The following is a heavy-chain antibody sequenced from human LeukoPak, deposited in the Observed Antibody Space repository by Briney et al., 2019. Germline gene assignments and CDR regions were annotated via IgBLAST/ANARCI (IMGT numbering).Heavy chain of an antibody. J-gene: IGHJ4*02. CDR2: MNPNSGNT. V-gene: IGHV1-8*02. Sequence: GASVKVSCKASGYTFTSYDINWVRQATGQGLEWMGWMNPNSGNTGYAQKFQGRVTMTEDTSTDTAYMELSSLRSEDTAVYYCATFRYSSSWGYFDYWGQGTLVTVSS. CDR3: ATFRYSSSWGYFDY. CDR1: GYTFTSYD. D-gene: IGHD6-13*01.